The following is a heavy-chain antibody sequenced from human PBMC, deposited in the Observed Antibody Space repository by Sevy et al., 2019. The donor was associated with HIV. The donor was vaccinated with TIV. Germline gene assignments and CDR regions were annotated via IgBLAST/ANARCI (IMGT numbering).Heavy chain of an antibody. D-gene: IGHD4-17*01. V-gene: IGHV3-73*01. CDR3: TCGYGRFDF. J-gene: IGHJ4*02. Sequence: GGSLRLSCAASGFTFSDSAMFWVRQASGRGLEWVGRIRTKPNNYATALIASLKDRFTISRDDSKNTTYLQMNSLKVADTAVDFCTCGYGRFDFWGQGALVTVSS. CDR1: GFTFSDSA. CDR2: IRTKPNNYAT.